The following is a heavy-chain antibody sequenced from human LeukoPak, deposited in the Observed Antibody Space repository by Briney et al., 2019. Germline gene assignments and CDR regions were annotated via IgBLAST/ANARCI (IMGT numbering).Heavy chain of an antibody. J-gene: IGHJ5*02. CDR3: ARARGYSYLNWFDL. CDR1: GDPFSSYY. CDR2: IYTSGST. V-gene: IGHV4-4*07. D-gene: IGHD5-18*01. Sequence: SETLSLTCTFSGDPFSSYYWSWMRQPAGKALEGIVRIYTSGSTNYNPFLKSRVTMSVDTSKNQFSLKMSSVTAADTAVYYCARARGYSYLNWFDLWGQGTMVTVSS.